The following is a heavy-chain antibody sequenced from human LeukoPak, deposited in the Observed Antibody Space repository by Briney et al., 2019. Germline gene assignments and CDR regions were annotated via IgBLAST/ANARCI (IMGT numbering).Heavy chain of an antibody. V-gene: IGHV4-34*01. CDR2: INHSGST. CDR3: AEFADRYEGYY. J-gene: IGHJ4*02. CDR1: GGSFSGYY. D-gene: IGHD5-24*01. Sequence: SETLSLTCAVYGGSFSGYYWSWIRQPPGKGLEWIGEINHSGSTNYNPSLKSRVTISVDTSKNQFSLKLSSATAADTAVYYCAEFADRYEGYYWGQGTLVTVSS.